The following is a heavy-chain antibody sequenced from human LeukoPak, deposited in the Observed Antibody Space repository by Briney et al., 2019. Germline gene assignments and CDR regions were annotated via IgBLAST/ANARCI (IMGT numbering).Heavy chain of an antibody. CDR2: IYYSGST. J-gene: IGHJ4*02. V-gene: IGHV4-59*01. CDR1: GGTISSYY. D-gene: IGHD6-19*01. Sequence: SETLSLTCTVSGGTISSYYWSWIRQPPGKGLEWIGCIYYSGSTNYNPSLKSRVTISVHPSKNQFSLKLSSVTAADTAVYYCARVGSSGWYNYFDYWGQGTLVTVSS. CDR3: ARVGSSGWYNYFDY.